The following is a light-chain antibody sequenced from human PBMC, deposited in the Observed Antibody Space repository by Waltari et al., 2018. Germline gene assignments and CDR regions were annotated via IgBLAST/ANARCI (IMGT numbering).Light chain of an antibody. J-gene: IGKJ4*01. CDR2: KAS. Sequence: DIQFTQSPSSLSAFIGDRVTITCRASQDINIYLAWYQQKPGKAPNLLIYKASSLQSGVPSRFSGSGSGTEFTLTISSLQPEDFAGYYCQQRYTYPLTFGGGTKVEIK. CDR1: QDINIY. V-gene: IGKV1-9*01. CDR3: QQRYTYPLT.